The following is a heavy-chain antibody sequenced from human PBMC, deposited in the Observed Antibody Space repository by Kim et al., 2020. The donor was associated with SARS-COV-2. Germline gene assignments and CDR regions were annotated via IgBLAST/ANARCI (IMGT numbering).Heavy chain of an antibody. J-gene: IGHJ4*02. CDR3: ARAPYYYGSGSYYRGIYFDY. CDR1: GGSISSSNW. V-gene: IGHV4-4*02. CDR2: IYHSGST. D-gene: IGHD3-10*01. Sequence: SETLSLTCAVSGGSISSSNWWSWVRQPPGKGLEWIGEIYHSGSTNYNPSLKSRVTISVDKSKNQFSLKLSSVTAADTAVYYCARAPYYYGSGSYYRGIYFDYWGQGTLVTVTS.